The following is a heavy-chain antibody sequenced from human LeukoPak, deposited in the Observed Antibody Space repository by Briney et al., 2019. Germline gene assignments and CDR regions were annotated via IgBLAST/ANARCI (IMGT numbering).Heavy chain of an antibody. CDR3: ARDGIAGDFDY. D-gene: IGHD1-1*01. V-gene: IGHV1-69*06. J-gene: IGHJ4*02. Sequence: SVKVPCKASGGTFSSYAISWVRQAPGQGLEWMGGIIPIFGTANYAQKFQGRVTITADKSTSTAYMELSSLKSEDTAVYYCARDGIAGDFDYWGQGTLVTVSS. CDR1: GGTFSSYA. CDR2: IIPIFGTA.